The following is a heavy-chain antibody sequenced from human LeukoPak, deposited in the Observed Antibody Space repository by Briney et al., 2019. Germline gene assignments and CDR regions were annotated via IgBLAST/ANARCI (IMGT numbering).Heavy chain of an antibody. D-gene: IGHD5-12*01. V-gene: IGHV3-7*03. CDR3: ARWLRLVRGGYNWFDP. CDR1: GFTFSSYW. Sequence: QSGGSLRLSCAASGFTFSSYWMSWVRQAPGKGLEWVANIKQDGSEKYYVDSVKGRFTISRDNAKNSLYLQMNSLRAEDTAVYYCARWLRLVRGGYNWFDPWGQGTLVTVSS. J-gene: IGHJ5*02. CDR2: IKQDGSEK.